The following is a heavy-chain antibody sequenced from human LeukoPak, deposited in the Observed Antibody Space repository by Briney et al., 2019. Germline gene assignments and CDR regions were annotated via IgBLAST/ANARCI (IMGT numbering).Heavy chain of an antibody. CDR1: GGTFSSYA. J-gene: IGHJ4*02. Sequence: ASVKVSCKASGGTFSSYAISWVRQAPGQGLEWMGGIIPIFGTANYAQKFQGRVTITADESTSTAYTELSSLRSEDTAVYYCARVHSSSWYGRGYFDYWGQGTLVTVSS. CDR2: IIPIFGTA. CDR3: ARVHSSSWYGRGYFDY. D-gene: IGHD6-13*01. V-gene: IGHV1-69*13.